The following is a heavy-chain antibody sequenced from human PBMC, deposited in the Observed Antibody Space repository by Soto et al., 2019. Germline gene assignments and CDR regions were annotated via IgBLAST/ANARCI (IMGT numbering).Heavy chain of an antibody. CDR3: ARGLGYCSGGNCYRFYYYYGRDV. CDR2: INPSGGST. Sequence: ASVKVSCNASAYTFTSYYMHWVRQAPGQGLEWMGIINPSGGSTSYAQKFQGRVTMTRDTSTSTVYMELSSLRSEDTAVYYCARGLGYCSGGNCYRFYYYYGRDVWGQGTTVTVSS. D-gene: IGHD2-15*01. V-gene: IGHV1-46*01. J-gene: IGHJ6*01. CDR1: AYTFTSYY.